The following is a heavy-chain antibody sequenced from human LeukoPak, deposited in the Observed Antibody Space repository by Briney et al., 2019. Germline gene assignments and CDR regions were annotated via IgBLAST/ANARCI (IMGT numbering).Heavy chain of an antibody. D-gene: IGHD1-26*01. CDR2: IQYSGGT. CDR1: GGSISSYY. Sequence: SETLSLTCTVSGGSISSYYWSWIRQPPGEGLEWIGYIQYSGGTNYNPSLKSRVTISVDTSKNQFSLKLSSVTAADTAVYYCAGSGSYYSHYYYYYYMDVWGKGTTVTVSS. J-gene: IGHJ6*03. V-gene: IGHV4-59*01. CDR3: AGSGSYYSHYYYYYYMDV.